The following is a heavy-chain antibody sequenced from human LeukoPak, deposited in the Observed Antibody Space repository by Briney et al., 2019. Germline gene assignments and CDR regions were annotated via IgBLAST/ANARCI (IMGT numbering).Heavy chain of an antibody. V-gene: IGHV3-73*01. CDR2: IRSKADSYAT. CDR3: TRTIVGAEDNWFDP. CDR1: GFTFSGSV. J-gene: IGHJ5*02. D-gene: IGHD1-26*01. Sequence: PGGSLRLSCAASGFTFSGSVMHWVRQASGKGLEWVGRIRSKADSYATAYAASVKGGFTISRDDSKNTAYLQMNSLKTEDTAVYYCTRTIVGAEDNWFDPWGQGTLVTVSS.